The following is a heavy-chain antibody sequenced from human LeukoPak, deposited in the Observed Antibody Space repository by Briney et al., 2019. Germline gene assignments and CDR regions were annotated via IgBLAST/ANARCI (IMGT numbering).Heavy chain of an antibody. J-gene: IGHJ4*02. D-gene: IGHD6-13*01. Sequence: ESLKISCKGSGYSFTSYWIGWVRQMPGKGLEWMGIIYPGDSDTRYSPSFQGQVTISADKSISTAYLQWSSLKASDTAMYYCARYPGIAAAGTFFDYWGQGTLVTVSS. CDR3: ARYPGIAAAGTFFDY. CDR1: GYSFTSYW. V-gene: IGHV5-51*01. CDR2: IYPGDSDT.